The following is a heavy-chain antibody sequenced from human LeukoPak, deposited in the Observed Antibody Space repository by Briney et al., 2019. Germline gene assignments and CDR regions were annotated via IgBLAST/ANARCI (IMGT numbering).Heavy chain of an antibody. CDR1: GGSISSYY. CDR3: ARNRVHEELGTFDY. CDR2: IYYSGST. Sequence: SETLSLTCTVSGGSISSYYWSWIRQFPGKGLEWIGYIYYSGSTHYNPSLKSRVTISVDTSKNQFSLKLSSVTAADTAVYYCARNRVHEELGTFDYWGQGTLVTVSS. V-gene: IGHV4-59*01. D-gene: IGHD7-27*01. J-gene: IGHJ4*02.